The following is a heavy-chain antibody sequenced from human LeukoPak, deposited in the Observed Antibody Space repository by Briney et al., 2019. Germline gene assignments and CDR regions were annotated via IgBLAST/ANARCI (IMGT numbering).Heavy chain of an antibody. D-gene: IGHD4-17*01. CDR3: ARGSYGDPFFDY. J-gene: IGHJ4*02. CDR1: GGSFSGYY. Sequence: SEPLSLTCAVYGGSFSGYYWSWIRQPPGKGLEWIGEINHSGIPNYNPPLKSRVTISVDKPQNQFSLKQGSVTSRGPAVFYFARGSYGDPFFDYWGQGTLVTVSS. V-gene: IGHV4-34*01. CDR2: INHSGIP.